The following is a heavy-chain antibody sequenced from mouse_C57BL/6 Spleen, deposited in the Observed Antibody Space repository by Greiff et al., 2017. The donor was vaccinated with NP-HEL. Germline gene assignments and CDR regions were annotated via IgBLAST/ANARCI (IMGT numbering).Heavy chain of an antibody. D-gene: IGHD2-2*01. CDR2: IYPGDGDT. Sequence: QVQLQQSGAELVKPGASVKISCKASGYAFSSYWMNWVKQRPGKGLEWIGQIYPGDGDTNYNGKFKGKATLTADKSSSTAYMQLSSLTSEDSAVYFCARRGIYYGYLYAMDYWGQGTSVTVSS. CDR3: ARRGIYYGYLYAMDY. V-gene: IGHV1-80*01. CDR1: GYAFSSYW. J-gene: IGHJ4*01.